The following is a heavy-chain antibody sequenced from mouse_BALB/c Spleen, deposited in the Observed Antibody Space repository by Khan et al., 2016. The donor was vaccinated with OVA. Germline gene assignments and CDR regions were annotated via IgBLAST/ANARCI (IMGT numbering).Heavy chain of an antibody. J-gene: IGHJ3*01. CDR2: ISDCAYTI. CDR1: GFTFSDYG. D-gene: IGHD1-2*01. CDR3: ARGGGTAPFAY. Sequence: EVELVESGGGLVQPGGSRKLSCEASGFTFSDYGMAWVRQAPGKGPEWVAFISDCAYTIYYADTVTGRFTIPRENAKNTLYLEMSSLRAEDTAIYYCARGGGTAPFAYWGLGTLVTVSA. V-gene: IGHV5-15*02.